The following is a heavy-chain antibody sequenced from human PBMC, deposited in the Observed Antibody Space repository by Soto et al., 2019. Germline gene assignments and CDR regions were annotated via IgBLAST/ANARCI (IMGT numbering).Heavy chain of an antibody. CDR1: GGSISSYY. J-gene: IGHJ3*02. CDR3: ARGGGSGSYYYDAFDT. D-gene: IGHD3-10*01. CDR2: IYYSGST. V-gene: IGHV4-59*01. Sequence: SETPSLTCTVSGGSISSYYWSWIRQPPGKGLEWIGCIYYSGSTNYNPSLKSRVTISVDTSKNQFSLKLSSVTAADTAVYYCARGGGSGSYYYDAFDTWGQGTMVTVSS.